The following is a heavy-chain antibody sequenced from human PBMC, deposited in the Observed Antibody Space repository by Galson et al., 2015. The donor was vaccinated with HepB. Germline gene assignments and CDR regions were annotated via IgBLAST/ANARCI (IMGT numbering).Heavy chain of an antibody. D-gene: IGHD2-15*01. CDR3: ASDSLGYCSGGSCYSQPSRDY. J-gene: IGHJ4*02. V-gene: IGHV1-69*04. CDR1: GGTFSSYA. Sequence: SVKVSCKASGGTFSSYAISWVRQAPGQGLEWMGRIIPILGIANYAQKFQGRVTITADKSTSTAYMELSSLRSEDTAVYYCASDSLGYCSGGSCYSQPSRDYWGQGTLVTVSS. CDR2: IIPILGIA.